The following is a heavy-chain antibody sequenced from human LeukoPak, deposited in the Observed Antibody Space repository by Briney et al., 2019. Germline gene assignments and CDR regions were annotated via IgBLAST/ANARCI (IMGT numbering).Heavy chain of an antibody. J-gene: IGHJ6*03. Sequence: GESLQISCKGSGYSFTSYWIGWVRQMPGKGLEWMGIIYPGDSDTRYSPSFQGQVTISADKSISTAYLQWSSLKASDTAMYYCARQTARFHYYYYMDVWGKGTTVTVSS. CDR2: IYPGDSDT. CDR1: GYSFTSYW. V-gene: IGHV5-51*01. CDR3: ARQTARFHYYYYMDV. D-gene: IGHD3-3*01.